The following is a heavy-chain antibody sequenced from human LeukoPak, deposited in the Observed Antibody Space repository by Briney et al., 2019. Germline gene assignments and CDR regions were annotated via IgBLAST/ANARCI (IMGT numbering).Heavy chain of an antibody. CDR1: GFTFSSYA. Sequence: GGSLRLSCAASGFTFSSYAMHWVRQAPGKGLEYDSAISSNGGSTYYANSVKGRFTISRDNSKNTLYLQMGSLRAEDMAVYYCARVPLQAGGYFDYWGQGTLVTVSS. D-gene: IGHD4-11*01. CDR3: ARVPLQAGGYFDY. CDR2: ISSNGGST. J-gene: IGHJ4*02. V-gene: IGHV3-64*01.